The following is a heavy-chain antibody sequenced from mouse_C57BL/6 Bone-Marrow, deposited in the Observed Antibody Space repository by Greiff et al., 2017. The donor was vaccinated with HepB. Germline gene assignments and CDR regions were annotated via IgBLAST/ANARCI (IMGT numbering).Heavy chain of an antibody. CDR2: IDPENGDT. CDR3: TTLIVGGCYFDY. CDR1: GFNIKDDY. V-gene: IGHV14-4*01. J-gene: IGHJ2*01. D-gene: IGHD2-5*01. Sequence: EVKVVESGAELVRPGASVKLSCTASGFNIKDDYMHWVKQRPEQGLEWIGWIDPENGDTEYASKFQGKATITADTSSNTAYLQLSSLTSEDTAVYYCTTLIVGGCYFDYWGQGTTLTVSS.